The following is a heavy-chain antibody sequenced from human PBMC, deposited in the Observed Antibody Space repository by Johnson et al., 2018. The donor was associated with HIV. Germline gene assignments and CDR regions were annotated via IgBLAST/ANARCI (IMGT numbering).Heavy chain of an antibody. Sequence: EVQLVESGGGLVQPGRSLRLSCTASGFTFGDYAMSWVRQATGKGLEWVGFIRSKAYGGTTEYAASVKGRFTISRDNAKNTLYLQMNSLTAEDTALYYCARDFVAFGECTAFDIWGQGTMVTVSS. J-gene: IGHJ3*02. D-gene: IGHD3-10*01. CDR2: IRSKAYGGTT. V-gene: IGHV3-49*04. CDR1: GFTFGDYA. CDR3: ARDFVAFGECTAFDI.